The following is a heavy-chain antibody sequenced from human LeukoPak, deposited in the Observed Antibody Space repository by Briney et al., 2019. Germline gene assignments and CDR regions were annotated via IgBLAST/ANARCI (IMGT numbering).Heavy chain of an antibody. CDR2: IRSGSSYT. V-gene: IGHV3-11*06. J-gene: IGHJ4*02. Sequence: PGGALRLSCAASGFTFSDFYMSWIRQAPGKGLEWVSLIRSGSSYTNYADSVQGRFTISRDDAKNSLYLQMNSLRAEDTAVYFCAREGGLRLTTRYFGYWGQGTLVTVSS. CDR1: GFTFSDFY. CDR3: AREGGLRLTTRYFGY. D-gene: IGHD4-17*01.